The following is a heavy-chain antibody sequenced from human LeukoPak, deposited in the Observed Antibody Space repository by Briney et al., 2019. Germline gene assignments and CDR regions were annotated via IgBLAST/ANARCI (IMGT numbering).Heavy chain of an antibody. J-gene: IGHJ6*03. D-gene: IGHD2-2*01. Sequence: LETLSITPSVPRGSISTTLYYSGWIRQPPRKWLEWIGSIYYSGRTYYNPSLKTQVTISVDTSKNQYSLRLTSVTAADTAVYYCARRYCSGADCYGGDSYHYMDVWGKGTTVTISS. V-gene: IGHV4-39*01. CDR2: IYYSGRT. CDR1: RGSISTTLYY. CDR3: ARRYCSGADCYGGDSYHYMDV.